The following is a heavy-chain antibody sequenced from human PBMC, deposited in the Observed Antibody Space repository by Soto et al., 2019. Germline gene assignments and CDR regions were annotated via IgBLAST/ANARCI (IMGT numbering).Heavy chain of an antibody. CDR3: AHIPVPGAYSPRTYFDY. Sequence: SGPTLVNPTQTLTLTCTFSGFSLSTSGVGVGWIRQPPGKALEWLALIYWDDDKRYSPSLKSRLTITKDTSKNQVVLTMTNMDPVDTATYYCAHIPVPGAYSPRTYFDYWGQGTLVTVSS. D-gene: IGHD3-16*01. CDR2: IYWDDDK. CDR1: GFSLSTSGVG. V-gene: IGHV2-5*02. J-gene: IGHJ4*02.